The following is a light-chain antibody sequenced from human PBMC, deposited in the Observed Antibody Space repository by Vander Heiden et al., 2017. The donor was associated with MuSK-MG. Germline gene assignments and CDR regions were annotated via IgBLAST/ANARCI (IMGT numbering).Light chain of an antibody. CDR2: DAS. V-gene: IGKV1-33*01. CDR1: QDIRNY. CDR3: QQNDNPPPRT. J-gene: IGKJ4*01. Sequence: DIQMTQSPSSLSASVGDRVTITCQASQDIRNYLNWYQQKPGKAPKLLIYDASNLETGLPPRFSRSGYGQDFTFTISSRQLEAIAPYYSQQNDNPPPRTFGGGTKVEIK.